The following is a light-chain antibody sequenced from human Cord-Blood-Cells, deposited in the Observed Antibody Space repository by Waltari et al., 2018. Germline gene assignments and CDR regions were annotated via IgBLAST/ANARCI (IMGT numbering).Light chain of an antibody. CDR1: SSDVGGYNY. Sequence: QSALTQPASVSGSPGQSITISCTGTSSDVGGYNYVSWYQQHPDKAPNRMIYDVSNRPSGVSNRLSGSKSGNTASLTISGLQAEDGADYYCSSYTSSSVVFGGGTKLTVL. V-gene: IGLV2-14*01. CDR2: DVS. CDR3: SSYTSSSVV. J-gene: IGLJ2*01.